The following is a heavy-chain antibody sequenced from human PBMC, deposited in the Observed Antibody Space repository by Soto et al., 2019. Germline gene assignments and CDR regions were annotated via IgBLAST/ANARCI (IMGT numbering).Heavy chain of an antibody. CDR2: ISSSSSTI. CDR3: ARHPERIAEIGWFDP. CDR1: GFTFSSYS. V-gene: IGHV3-48*01. Sequence: EVQLVESGGGLVQPGGSLRLSCAASGFTFSSYSMNWVRQAPGKGLEWVSYISSSSSTIYYADSVKGRCTISRDNAKNSLYLQMNSLRAEDTAVYYCARHPERIAEIGWFDPWGQGTLVTVCS. D-gene: IGHD6-13*01. J-gene: IGHJ5*02.